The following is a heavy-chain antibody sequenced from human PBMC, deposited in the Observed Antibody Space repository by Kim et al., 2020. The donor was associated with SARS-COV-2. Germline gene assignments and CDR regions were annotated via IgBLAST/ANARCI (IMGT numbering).Heavy chain of an antibody. CDR1: GFTFTSSA. V-gene: IGHV1-58*01. Sequence: SVKVSCKASGFTFTSSAVQWVRQARGQRLEWIGWIVVGSGNTNYAQKFQERVTITRDMSTSTAYMELSSLRSEDTAVYYCAADRPGLDYYYGMDVWGQGTTVTVSS. CDR3: AADRPGLDYYYGMDV. CDR2: IVVGSGNT. J-gene: IGHJ6*02.